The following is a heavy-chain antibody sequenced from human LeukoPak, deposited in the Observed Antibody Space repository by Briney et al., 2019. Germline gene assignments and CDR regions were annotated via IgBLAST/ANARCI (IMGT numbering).Heavy chain of an antibody. J-gene: IGHJ4*02. D-gene: IGHD2-2*01. Sequence: PGGSLRLSCAASGFTFDDYAMHWVRQAPGKGLEWVSGISWNSGSIGYADSVKGRFTISRDNAKNSLYLQMNSLRAEDTAVYYCAREQEGDIVVVPAALTDYWGQGTLVTVSS. V-gene: IGHV3-9*01. CDR3: AREQEGDIVVVPAALTDY. CDR1: GFTFDDYA. CDR2: ISWNSGSI.